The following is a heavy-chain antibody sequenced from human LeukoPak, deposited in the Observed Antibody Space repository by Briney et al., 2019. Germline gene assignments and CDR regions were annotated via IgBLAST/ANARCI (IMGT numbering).Heavy chain of an antibody. CDR2: INPNSGGT. Sequence: RWASVKVSCKASGYTFTDYYMHWVRQAPGQGLEWMGWINPNSGGTNYAQKFQGRVTMTRDTSISTAYMELSRLRSDDTAVYYCARDPSAIYDSSGYRFDYWGQGTLVTVSS. V-gene: IGHV1-2*02. CDR1: GYTFTDYY. J-gene: IGHJ4*02. CDR3: ARDPSAIYDSSGYRFDY. D-gene: IGHD3-22*01.